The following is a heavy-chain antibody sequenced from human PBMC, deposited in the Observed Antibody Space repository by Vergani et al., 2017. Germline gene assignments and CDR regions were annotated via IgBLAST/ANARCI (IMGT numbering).Heavy chain of an antibody. Sequence: EVELVQSGPEMRKPGESLKISCKFSEYSFGNYWIGWVRQMPGKGLEWMGIIYPADSDTRYSPSFQGQVTISADKSISTAFLQWDSLKASDTALYYCARHTSYTDSWGQGTLVTVSS. CDR1: EYSFGNYW. CDR3: ARHTSYTDS. V-gene: IGHV5-51*01. J-gene: IGHJ4*02. CDR2: IYPADSDT. D-gene: IGHD3-10*01.